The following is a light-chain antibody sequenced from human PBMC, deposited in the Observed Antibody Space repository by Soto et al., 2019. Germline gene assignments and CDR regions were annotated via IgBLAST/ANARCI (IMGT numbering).Light chain of an antibody. CDR2: AAS. CDR1: QGIGID. J-gene: IGKJ1*01. Sequence: DIQMTQSPSSLSASVGDRVTITCRASQGIGIDLAWYQQKPGKAPKRLIYAASSLERGIPSRFSGSGSGTEFTLTISSLQPDDFATYYCQQYNSYWTFGQGTKVDIK. V-gene: IGKV1-17*01. CDR3: QQYNSYWT.